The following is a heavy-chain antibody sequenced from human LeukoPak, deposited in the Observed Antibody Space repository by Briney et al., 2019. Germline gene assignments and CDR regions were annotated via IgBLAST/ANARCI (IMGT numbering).Heavy chain of an antibody. CDR2: ISSSGSTI. V-gene: IGHV3-48*03. CDR3: ARRVYGDYFDY. Sequence: PGGSLRLSCAASGXTFSSHEMNWVRQAPGKGLEWVSYISSSGSTIYYADSVKGRFTISRDNAKNSLYLQMNSLRAEDTAVYYCARRVYGDYFDYWGQGTLVTVSS. J-gene: IGHJ4*02. D-gene: IGHD4-17*01. CDR1: GXTFSSHE.